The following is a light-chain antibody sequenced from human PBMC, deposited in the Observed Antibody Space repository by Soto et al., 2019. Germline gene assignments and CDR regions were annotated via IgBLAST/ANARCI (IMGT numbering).Light chain of an antibody. CDR2: NAS. J-gene: IGKJ5*01. CDR3: QQRSDWPIT. V-gene: IGKV3-11*01. Sequence: ETVLTQSPATLSLSPGERATLSCRASESVSNSLAWYQHKPGQAPRLLIYNASNRATGIPARFSGSGSGTDFTLTITSLEPEDFAVYSCQQRSDWPITFGQGTRLEI. CDR1: ESVSNS.